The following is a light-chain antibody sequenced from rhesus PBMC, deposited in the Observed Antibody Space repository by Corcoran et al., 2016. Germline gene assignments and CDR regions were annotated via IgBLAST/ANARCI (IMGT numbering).Light chain of an antibody. J-gene: IGKJ1*01. CDR2: YAN. CDR3: QQGYSTPWT. V-gene: IGKV1-32*03. CDR1: QGISSY. Sequence: DIQMSQSPSSLSASVGDRVTITCRASQGISSYLNWYQQKPGKAPKLLIYYANSLASGVPSMFRGSGSGTDYTLPISILQPEDFATYYCQQGYSTPWTFGQGTKVEIK.